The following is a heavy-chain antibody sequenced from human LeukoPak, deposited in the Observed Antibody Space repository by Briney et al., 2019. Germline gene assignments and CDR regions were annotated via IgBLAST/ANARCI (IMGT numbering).Heavy chain of an antibody. D-gene: IGHD3-10*01. J-gene: IGHJ4*02. V-gene: IGHV4-59*08. CDR1: GDSISSYY. CDR2: VSHSGST. CDR3: TRAPLRSATDH. Sequence: SGTLSLTCTVSGDSISSYYYTWIRQPPGKGLEWIGYVSHSGSTNYNPSLKSRVAMSLDTSKNQFSLKLSSVTAADTAVYYCTRAPLRSATDHWGQGSLVTISS.